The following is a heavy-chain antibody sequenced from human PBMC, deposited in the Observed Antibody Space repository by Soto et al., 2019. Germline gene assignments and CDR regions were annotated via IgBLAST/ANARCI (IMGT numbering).Heavy chain of an antibody. J-gene: IGHJ3*02. Sequence: QVQLQQWGAGLLKPSETLSLTCAVYGGSFSGYYWSWIRQPPGKGLEWIGEINHSGSTNYNPSLKSRFTISVDTSKNQFSLKLSSVTVADTAVYYCASFTYYDILTGPRAFDIWGQGTMVTVSS. CDR1: GGSFSGYY. V-gene: IGHV4-34*01. CDR2: INHSGST. D-gene: IGHD3-9*01. CDR3: ASFTYYDILTGPRAFDI.